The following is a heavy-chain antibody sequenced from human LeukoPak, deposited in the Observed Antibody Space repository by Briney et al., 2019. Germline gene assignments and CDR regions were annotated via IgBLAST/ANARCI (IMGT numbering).Heavy chain of an antibody. CDR1: GYSFTSYW. J-gene: IGHJ4*02. CDR2: IYPGDSDT. CDR3: ARTGDSSRVDAYYFDY. D-gene: IGHD6-13*01. Sequence: GESLKISCKGSGYSFTSYWIGWVRQMPGKGLEWMGIIYPGDSDTRYSPSFQGQVTISADKSISTAYLQWSSLKASDTAMYYCARTGDSSRVDAYYFDYWGQGTLVTVSS. V-gene: IGHV5-51*01.